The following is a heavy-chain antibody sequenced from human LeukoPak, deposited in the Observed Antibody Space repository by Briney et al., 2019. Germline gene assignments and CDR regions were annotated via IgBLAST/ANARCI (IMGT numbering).Heavy chain of an antibody. CDR3: ARVGGYYDSSGYLHQVDLDY. J-gene: IGHJ4*02. D-gene: IGHD3-22*01. V-gene: IGHV3-21*01. CDR2: ISTSSSYI. CDR1: GFTFSSYS. Sequence: PGGSLRLSCAASGFTFSSYSMNWVRQAPGKGLEWVSSISTSSSYIHYADSVKGRFTISRDNAKNSLYLQMNSLRAEDTAVYYCARVGGYYDSSGYLHQVDLDYWGQGTLVTVSS.